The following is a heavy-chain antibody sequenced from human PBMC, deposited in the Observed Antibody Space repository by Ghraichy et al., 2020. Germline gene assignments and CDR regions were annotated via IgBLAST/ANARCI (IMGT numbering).Heavy chain of an antibody. V-gene: IGHV1-58*02. CDR3: AAEVERGWLPPDY. J-gene: IGHJ4*02. CDR2: IVVGSGNT. Sequence: AVKVSCKASGFTFTSSAMQWVRQARGQRLEWIGWIVVGSGNTNYAQKFQERVTITRDMSTSTAYMELSSLRSEDTAVYYCAAEVERGWLPPDYWGQGTLVTVSS. CDR1: GFTFTSSA. D-gene: IGHD5-12*01.